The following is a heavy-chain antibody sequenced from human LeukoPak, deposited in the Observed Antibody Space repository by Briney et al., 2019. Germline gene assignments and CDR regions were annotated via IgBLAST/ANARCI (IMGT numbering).Heavy chain of an antibody. D-gene: IGHD1-26*01. CDR1: GGSFSGYY. CDR3: ARVVVGATVSYYFDS. CDR2: INHSLST. Sequence: SETLSLTCAVYGGSFSGYYWSRIRQPPGKGLEWIGEINHSLSTNYNPSLKSRVTISVDTSKNHFSLKLRSVTASDTAVYYCARVVVGATVSYYFDSWGQGTLVTVSS. V-gene: IGHV4-34*01. J-gene: IGHJ4*02.